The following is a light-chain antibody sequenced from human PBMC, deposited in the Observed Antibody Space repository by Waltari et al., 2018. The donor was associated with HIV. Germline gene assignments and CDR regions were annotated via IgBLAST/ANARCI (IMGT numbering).Light chain of an antibody. CDR2: KAS. CDR3: QQYNSDFYT. Sequence: IQMTQFPSFLSASVGDRATITCRASQNLDSWLAWYQQRPGNAPKLLIYKASTLEYGIPARFSGSGSGTNFTLTINSLHPDDFATYFCQQYNSDFYTFGQGTRLDLK. J-gene: IGKJ2*01. V-gene: IGKV1-5*03. CDR1: QNLDSW.